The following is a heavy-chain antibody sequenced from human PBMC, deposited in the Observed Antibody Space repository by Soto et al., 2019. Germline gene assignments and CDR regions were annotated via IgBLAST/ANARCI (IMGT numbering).Heavy chain of an antibody. Sequence: EVQLVESGGGLVKPGGSLRLSCAASGFTFNSYTMNWVRQAPGKGLEWVSSISISSTYIHYADSVEGRFTVSRDNAKNSLYLQMNSLRAEDTAVYYCATEVGGAGYAMAVWGQGTTVTVSS. V-gene: IGHV3-21*01. CDR2: ISISSTYI. D-gene: IGHD1-26*01. CDR1: GFTFNSYT. J-gene: IGHJ6*02. CDR3: ATEVGGAGYAMAV.